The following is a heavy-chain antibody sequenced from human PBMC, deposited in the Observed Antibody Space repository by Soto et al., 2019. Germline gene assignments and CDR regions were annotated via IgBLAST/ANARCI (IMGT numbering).Heavy chain of an antibody. Sequence: ASVKVSCKASGYTFTSYGISWVRQAPGQGLEWMGWISAYNGNTNYAQKLQGRVTMTTDTSTSTAYMELRSLRSDDTAVYYCARTRLDCRGTSCYDYWGQGTLVTVSS. D-gene: IGHD2-2*01. CDR1: GYTFTSYG. V-gene: IGHV1-18*01. CDR3: ARTRLDCRGTSCYDY. J-gene: IGHJ4*02. CDR2: ISAYNGNT.